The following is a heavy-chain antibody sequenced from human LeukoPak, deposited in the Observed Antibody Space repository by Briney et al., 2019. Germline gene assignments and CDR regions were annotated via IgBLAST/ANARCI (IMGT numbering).Heavy chain of an antibody. Sequence: ASVKVSCKAAGYTFTSYGISWVRQAPGQGLEWMGWISAYNSNTNFAQKLQGRVTMTTDTSTSTAYMDLRSLRSEDTAVYCCARDQAATNTQVRFCLDWGQGTLVTVSS. D-gene: IGHD3-9*01. V-gene: IGHV1-18*01. J-gene: IGHJ4*02. CDR3: ARDQAATNTQVRFCLD. CDR2: ISAYNSNT. CDR1: GYTFTSYG.